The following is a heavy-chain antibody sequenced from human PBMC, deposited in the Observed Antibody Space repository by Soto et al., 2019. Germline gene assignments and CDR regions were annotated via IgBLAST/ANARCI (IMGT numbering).Heavy chain of an antibody. Sequence: SQTLSLTCVISGDSVSSDTSAWNWIRQSPSRGLEWLGRAYYRSQWYIDFAGSVKSRLTINPDTSKNEVSLHLKSVTPEDTAMYYCAREFEATSLYVWGPGTEVTVS. CDR2: AYYRSQWYI. J-gene: IGHJ6*02. V-gene: IGHV6-1*01. CDR3: AREFEATSLYV. D-gene: IGHD1-1*01. CDR1: GDSVSSDTSA.